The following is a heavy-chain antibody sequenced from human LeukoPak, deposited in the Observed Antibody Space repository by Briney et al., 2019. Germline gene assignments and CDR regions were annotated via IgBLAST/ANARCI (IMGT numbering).Heavy chain of an antibody. CDR1: GYTFTSYG. J-gene: IGHJ6*03. Sequence: GASVKVSCKASGYTFTSYGISWVRQAPGQGLEWMGWMNPHSGDTGYAQKFQGRVTITADESTSTAYMELSSLRSEDTAVYYCARDSEFGYYYYMDVWGKGTTVTVSS. D-gene: IGHD3-10*01. CDR2: MNPHSGDT. V-gene: IGHV1-8*03. CDR3: ARDSEFGYYYYMDV.